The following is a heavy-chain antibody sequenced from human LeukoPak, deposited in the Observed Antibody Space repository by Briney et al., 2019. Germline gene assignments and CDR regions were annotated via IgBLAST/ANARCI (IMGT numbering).Heavy chain of an antibody. CDR1: GGTFSSYA. J-gene: IGHJ4*02. Sequence: GASVKVSCKASGGTFSSYAISWVRQAPGQGLEWMGGIIPIFGTAIYAQKFQGRVTITADESTSTAYTELSSLRSEDTAVYYRARPREYKGVVPAGTVRGYYFDYWGQGTLVTVSS. V-gene: IGHV1-69*13. D-gene: IGHD2-2*01. CDR2: IIPIFGTA. CDR3: ARPREYKGVVPAGTVRGYYFDY.